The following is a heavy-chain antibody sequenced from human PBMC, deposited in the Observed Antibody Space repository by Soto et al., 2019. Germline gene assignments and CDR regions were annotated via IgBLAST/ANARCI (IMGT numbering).Heavy chain of an antibody. D-gene: IGHD3-9*01. CDR3: ARRERASGTDWWFDP. CDR2: IYYSGST. CDR1: GGSISSSSFH. Sequence: QLQLQESGPGLVKPSETLSLTCTVSGGSISSSSFHWGWIRQPPGKGLEWIGSIYYSGSTYYSPSLKSRVTISVDTSKHQFSLKLSYVTAADTAVYYCARRERASGTDWWFDPWGQGTLVTVSS. J-gene: IGHJ5*02. V-gene: IGHV4-39*01.